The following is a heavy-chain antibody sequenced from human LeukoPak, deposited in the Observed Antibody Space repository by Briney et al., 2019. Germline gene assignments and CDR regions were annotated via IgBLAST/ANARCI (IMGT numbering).Heavy chain of an antibody. J-gene: IGHJ4*02. Sequence: GGSLRLSCAASRFTVSSNYMSWVRQAPGKGLEWVSVIYSGGSTYYADSVKGRFTISRDNSKNTLYLQMNSLRAEDTAVYYCAREDGGFDYWGQGTLVTVSS. V-gene: IGHV3-53*01. CDR2: IYSGGST. CDR1: RFTVSSNY. CDR3: AREDGGFDY. D-gene: IGHD3-16*01.